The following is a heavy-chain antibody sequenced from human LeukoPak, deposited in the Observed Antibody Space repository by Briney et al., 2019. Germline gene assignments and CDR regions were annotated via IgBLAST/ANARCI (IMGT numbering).Heavy chain of an antibody. Sequence: GASVKVSCKASGYTFTNYGINWVRQAPGQGLEWMGWISTYNGNTNYAQKLQGRVTMTTDTSTSTAYMELRSLRSDDTAVYYCARDAGVGHFDYWGQGTLVTVSS. CDR3: ARDAGVGHFDY. V-gene: IGHV1-18*01. CDR2: ISTYNGNT. J-gene: IGHJ4*02. D-gene: IGHD7-27*01. CDR1: GYTFTNYG.